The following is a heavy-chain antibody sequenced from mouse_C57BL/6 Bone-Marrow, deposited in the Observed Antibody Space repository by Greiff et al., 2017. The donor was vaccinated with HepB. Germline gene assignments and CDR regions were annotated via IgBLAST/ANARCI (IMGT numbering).Heavy chain of an antibody. CDR1: GYAFSSSW. V-gene: IGHV1-82*01. Sequence: VQLQQSGPELVKPGASVKISCKASGYAFSSSWMNWVKQRPGKGLEWIGRIYPGDGDTNYNGKFKGKATLTADKSSSTAYMQLSSLTSEDSAVYFCARSVTWLLSIAYWGQGTLVTVSA. CDR3: ARSVTWLLSIAY. D-gene: IGHD2-3*01. J-gene: IGHJ3*01. CDR2: IYPGDGDT.